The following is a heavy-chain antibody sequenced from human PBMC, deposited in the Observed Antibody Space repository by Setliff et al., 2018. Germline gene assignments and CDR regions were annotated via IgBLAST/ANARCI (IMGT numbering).Heavy chain of an antibody. Sequence: SETLSLTCTVSGGSISSSSYYWGWIRQTPGKGLEWIGSIHYSGSTYYNPSLKSRVTIAIDTSKNQFSLKLSSLTAADTAVYYCARGGDSGSYFLANHDAFDIWGQGTMVTVSS. J-gene: IGHJ3*02. CDR2: IHYSGST. V-gene: IGHV4-39*07. CDR1: GGSISSSSYY. D-gene: IGHD1-26*01. CDR3: ARGGDSGSYFLANHDAFDI.